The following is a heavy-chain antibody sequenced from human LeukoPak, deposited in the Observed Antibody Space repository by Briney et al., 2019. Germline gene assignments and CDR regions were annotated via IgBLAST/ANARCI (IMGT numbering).Heavy chain of an antibody. CDR1: GGSISSYY. CDR2: IYYSGST. J-gene: IGHJ5*02. CDR3: ARRSYYGSGEFDP. D-gene: IGHD3-10*01. V-gene: IGHV4-59*01. Sequence: ETLSLTCTVSGGSISSYYWSWIRQPPGKGLEWIGYIYYSGSTNYNPSLKSRVTISVDTSKNQFSLKLSSVTAADTAVYYCARRSYYGSGEFDPWGQGTLVTVSS.